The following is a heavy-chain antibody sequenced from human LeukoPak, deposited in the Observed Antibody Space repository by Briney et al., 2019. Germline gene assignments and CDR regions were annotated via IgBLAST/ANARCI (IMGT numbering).Heavy chain of an antibody. CDR3: AKATFGVPDHLWFRELLYLYFDY. D-gene: IGHD3-10*01. J-gene: IGHJ4*02. Sequence: PGGSLRLSCAASGFTFSSYAMSWVRQAPGKGLEWVSAISGSGGSTYYADSVKGRFTISRDNSKNTLYLQMNSLRAEDTAVYYCAKATFGVPDHLWFRELLYLYFDYWGQGTLVTVSS. CDR1: GFTFSSYA. CDR2: ISGSGGST. V-gene: IGHV3-23*01.